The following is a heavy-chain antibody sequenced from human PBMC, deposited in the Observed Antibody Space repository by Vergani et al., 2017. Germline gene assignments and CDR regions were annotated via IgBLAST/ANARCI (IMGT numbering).Heavy chain of an antibody. V-gene: IGHV3-23*01. J-gene: IGHJ6*03. CDR1: GFTFSSYA. CDR3: AKSLSSSPLNYYYYYMDV. CDR2: ISGSGGST. Sequence: EVQLLESGGGLVQPGGSLRLSCAASGFTFSSYAMSWVRPAPGKGLEWVSAISGSGGSTYYADSVKGRFTISRDNSKNTLYLQMNSLRAEDTAVYYCAKSLSSSPLNYYYYYMDVWGKGTTVTVSS. D-gene: IGHD6-13*01.